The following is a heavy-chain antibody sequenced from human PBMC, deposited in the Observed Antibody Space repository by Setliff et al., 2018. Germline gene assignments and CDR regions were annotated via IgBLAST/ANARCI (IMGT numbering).Heavy chain of an antibody. Sequence: SETLSLTCTVSGRSISSHYWSWIRQPPGKGLECIGSMYYSGSASYNPSLKRRVTISVDTSKNQFSLKLSSVTAADTAVYYCAREQFRGTGLDYWGQGTLVTVSS. D-gene: IGHD3-10*01. CDR1: GRSISSHY. CDR2: MYYSGSA. CDR3: AREQFRGTGLDY. J-gene: IGHJ4*02. V-gene: IGHV4-59*11.